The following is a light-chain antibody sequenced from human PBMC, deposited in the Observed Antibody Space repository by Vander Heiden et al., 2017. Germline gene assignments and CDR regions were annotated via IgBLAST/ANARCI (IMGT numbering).Light chain of an antibody. CDR1: QSVSSSY. Sequence: ELVLTQSPGTLSLSPGERATLSCRASQSVSSSYLAWYQQKPGQAPRLLIYGAASSATGIPDRISGSGSGTDFTLTISRLEPEDFAVYYCHQYGSSPPYTFGQGTKLEIK. V-gene: IGKV3-20*01. J-gene: IGKJ2*01. CDR3: HQYGSSPPYT. CDR2: GAA.